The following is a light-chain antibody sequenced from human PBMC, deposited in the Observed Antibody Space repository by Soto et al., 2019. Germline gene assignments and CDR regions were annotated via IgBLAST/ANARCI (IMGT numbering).Light chain of an antibody. CDR1: SVDVGGYNF. V-gene: IGLV2-11*01. J-gene: IGLJ1*01. CDR3: CSYAGSYTSRV. Sequence: QSALTQPRSVSGSPGQSVTISCTGASVDVGGYNFVSWYQQHPGKAPILMIYDVTKRPSGVPDRFSGSKSGNTASLTISGLQAEDEADYYCCSYAGSYTSRVFGTGTKVTVL. CDR2: DVT.